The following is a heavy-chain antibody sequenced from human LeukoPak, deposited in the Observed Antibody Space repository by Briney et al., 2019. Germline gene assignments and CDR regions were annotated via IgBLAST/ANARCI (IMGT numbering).Heavy chain of an antibody. Sequence: RASVKVSCKASGYTFTGYYMHWVRQAPGQGLEWMGWINPNSGGTNYAQKFQGRVTMTRDTSVSTAYMELSRLRSDDTAVYYCARGHELLWFGRGAFDIWGQGTMVTVSS. CDR1: GYTFTGYY. CDR2: INPNSGGT. J-gene: IGHJ3*02. CDR3: ARGHELLWFGRGAFDI. V-gene: IGHV1-2*02. D-gene: IGHD3-10*01.